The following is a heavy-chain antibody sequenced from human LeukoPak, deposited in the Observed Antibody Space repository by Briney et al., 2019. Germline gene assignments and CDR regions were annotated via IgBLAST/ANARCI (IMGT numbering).Heavy chain of an antibody. CDR1: GSTFTGYY. D-gene: IGHD2-15*01. V-gene: IGHV1-2*02. CDR2: INPNNGGT. CDR3: ARAYCSAGDCYEFDY. Sequence: GASVKVSCKASGSTFTGYYMHWVRQAPGQGLEWMGWINPNNGGTNYERKFHGRVTKTRDTSINTLYMELSSLRSDDTAVYYCARAYCSAGDCYEFDYWGQGTLVTVSS. J-gene: IGHJ4*02.